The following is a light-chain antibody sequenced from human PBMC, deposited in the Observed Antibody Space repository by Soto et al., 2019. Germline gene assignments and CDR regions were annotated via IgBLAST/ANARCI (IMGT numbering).Light chain of an antibody. CDR3: QQYGSSPLT. J-gene: IGKJ4*01. Sequence: EIVLTQSPGTLSLSPGERATLSCRASQSVSGSYVAWYQQKPGQAPRLLIYGASSRATGIPDRFSGSGSGTDFTLTISRLEPEDFAVYYCQQYGSSPLTFGRGTKVEIK. V-gene: IGKV3-20*01. CDR2: GAS. CDR1: QSVSGSY.